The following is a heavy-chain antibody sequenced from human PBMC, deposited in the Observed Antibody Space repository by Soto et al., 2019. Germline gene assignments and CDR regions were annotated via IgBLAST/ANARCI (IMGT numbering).Heavy chain of an antibody. CDR1: GYTFTSYG. D-gene: IGHD2-2*01. CDR2: ISAYNGNT. Sequence: ASVKVSCKASGYTFTSYGISWVRQAPGQGLEWMGWISAYNGNTNYAQKLQGRVTMTTDTSTSTAYMELRSLRSDDTAVYYCAREGLCSSTSCYGVFDYWGQGTLVTSPQ. J-gene: IGHJ4*02. V-gene: IGHV1-18*01. CDR3: AREGLCSSTSCYGVFDY.